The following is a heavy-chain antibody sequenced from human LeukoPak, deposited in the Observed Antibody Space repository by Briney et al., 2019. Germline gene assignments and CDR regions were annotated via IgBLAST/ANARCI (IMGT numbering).Heavy chain of an antibody. CDR1: GFTFSSYW. J-gene: IGHJ4*02. CDR3: ARYGTTRSWAY. V-gene: IGHV3-7*05. Sequence: GGSLRLSCAASGFTFSSYWMSCVRQAPGEGLEWVANIKYDGSEEYYVDSVEGRFTVSRDNAKNSLYLQLNSLRAEDTAVYYCARYGTTRSWAYWGQGTLVTVSS. CDR2: IKYDGSEE. D-gene: IGHD1-7*01.